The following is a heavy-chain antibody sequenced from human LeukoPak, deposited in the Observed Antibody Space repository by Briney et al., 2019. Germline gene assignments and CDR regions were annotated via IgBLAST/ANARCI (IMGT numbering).Heavy chain of an antibody. V-gene: IGHV4-34*01. CDR3: ARTRGYCSGGDCYSKYYFDY. CDR1: GGSFSGYY. D-gene: IGHD2-15*01. J-gene: IGHJ4*02. CDR2: INHSGST. Sequence: SETLSLTCAVYGGSFSGYYWSWIRQPPGKGLEWIGEINHSGSTNYNASLKSRVTTSVDTSKNQFSLNLYSVTAADTGVYYCARTRGYCSGGDCYSKYYFDYWGQGTLVTVSS.